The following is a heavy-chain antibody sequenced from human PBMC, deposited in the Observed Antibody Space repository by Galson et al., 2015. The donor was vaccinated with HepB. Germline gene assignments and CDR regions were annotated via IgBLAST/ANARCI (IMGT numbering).Heavy chain of an antibody. Sequence: PALVKPTPTLTLTCTFSGFSLSTSGMCVSWIRQPPGKALEWLVRIDWDDDTNYSTPLKTRLTISKDTSKNQVVLTMTNMDPEDTSTYYCARIRGVIQAFDYWGQGTLVTVSS. V-gene: IGHV2-70*11. D-gene: IGHD3-10*01. J-gene: IGHJ4*02. CDR1: GFSLSTSGMC. CDR3: ARIRGVIQAFDY. CDR2: IDWDDDT.